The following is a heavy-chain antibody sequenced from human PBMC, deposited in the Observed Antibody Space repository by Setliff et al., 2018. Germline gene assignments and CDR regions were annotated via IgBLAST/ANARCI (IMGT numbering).Heavy chain of an antibody. D-gene: IGHD2-15*01. V-gene: IGHV2-70*11. CDR3: ARINRSVLGGAFDI. J-gene: IGHJ3*02. Sequence: SGPKLVNPTQTLTLTCTFSVFSLSTSGMCVSWIRQPPGKALEWLARIDWDDDKYYSTSLKTRLTISKDTSKNQLVLTMTNMDPVDTSTYYCARINRSVLGGAFDIWGQGTMVTVSS. CDR2: IDWDDDK. CDR1: VFSLSTSGMC.